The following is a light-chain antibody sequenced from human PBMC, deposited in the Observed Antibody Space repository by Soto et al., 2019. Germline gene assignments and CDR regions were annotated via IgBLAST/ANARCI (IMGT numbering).Light chain of an antibody. Sequence: EMVLTQSPGTLSLSPGERATLSCRASQSVSSSYLAWYQQKPGQAPRLLIYGASSRATGIPDRFSGSGSGTDFTLTISRLEPEDFAVYYCQQYGSSPPYPFGQGTKLEIK. CDR2: GAS. CDR3: QQYGSSPPYP. J-gene: IGKJ2*01. V-gene: IGKV3-20*01. CDR1: QSVSSSY.